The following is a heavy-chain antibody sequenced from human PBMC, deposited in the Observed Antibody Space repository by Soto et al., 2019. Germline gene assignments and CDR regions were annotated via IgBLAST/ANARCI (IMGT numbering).Heavy chain of an antibody. J-gene: IGHJ4*02. CDR2: ISGSGGST. Sequence: GGSLRLSCAASGFTFSSYAMSWVRQAPGKGLEWVSAISGSGGSTYYADSVKGRFTISRDNSKNTLYLQMNSLRAEDTAVYYCAKDSRLTRIAVAGTVDYWGQGTLVTVSS. V-gene: IGHV3-23*01. CDR3: AKDSRLTRIAVAGTVDY. CDR1: GFTFSSYA. D-gene: IGHD6-19*01.